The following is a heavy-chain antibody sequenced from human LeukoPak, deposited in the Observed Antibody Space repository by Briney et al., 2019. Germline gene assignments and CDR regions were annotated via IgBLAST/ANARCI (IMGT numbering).Heavy chain of an antibody. J-gene: IGHJ4*02. CDR1: GFTFSNYE. Sequence: AGGSLRLSCAASGFTFSNYEMHRVRQSTGKGLEWVSAIGIAGDTYYPGSVKGRFTISRDNAKNSLYLQMNSLRAEDTAVYYCARSYYDILTGYYPFDYWGQGTLVTVSP. D-gene: IGHD3-9*01. CDR3: ARSYYDILTGYYPFDY. CDR2: IGIAGDT. V-gene: IGHV3-13*04.